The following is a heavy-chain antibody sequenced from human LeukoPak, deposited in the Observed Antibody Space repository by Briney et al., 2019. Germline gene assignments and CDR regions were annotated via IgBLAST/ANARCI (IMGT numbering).Heavy chain of an antibody. CDR1: GGTFSSYA. Sequence: SVKVSCKASGGTFSSYAISWVRQAPGQGLEWMGGIIPIFGTANYAQKFQGRVTITADESTSTAYMELSSLRSEDTAVYYCARIAAAGTPPRYWGQGTLVIVSS. CDR3: ARIAAAGTPPRY. V-gene: IGHV1-69*13. CDR2: IIPIFGTA. J-gene: IGHJ4*02. D-gene: IGHD6-13*01.